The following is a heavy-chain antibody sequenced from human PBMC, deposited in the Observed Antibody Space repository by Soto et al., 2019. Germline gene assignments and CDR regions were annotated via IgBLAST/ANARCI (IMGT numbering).Heavy chain of an antibody. CDR2: ISSGSTTI. J-gene: IGHJ4*02. CDR1: GFTFSSYS. D-gene: IGHD3-22*01. CDR3: ARDPGYYDSGDYFDY. Sequence: LRLSCAASGFTFSSYSMNWVRQAPRKGLEWVSYISSGSTTIYYADSVKGRFTISRDNAKNSVYLQMNSLRDEDAAVYYCARDPGYYDSGDYFDYWGQGALVTVSS. V-gene: IGHV3-48*02.